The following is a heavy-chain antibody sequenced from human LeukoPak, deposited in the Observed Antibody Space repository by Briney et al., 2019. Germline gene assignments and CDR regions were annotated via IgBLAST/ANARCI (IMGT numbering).Heavy chain of an antibody. J-gene: IGHJ4*02. CDR1: GGSISSYY. D-gene: IGHD2-2*01. V-gene: IGHV4-59*01. CDR3: ARDTTGSYCSTSICYAFDY. Sequence: SETLSLTCTVSGGSISSYYWSWIRQPPGKGLEWIGYIYYSGSTNYNPSLKSRVTISVDTSKNQFSLKLSSVTAADTAVYYCARDTTGSYCSTSICYAFDYWGPGTLVTVSP. CDR2: IYYSGST.